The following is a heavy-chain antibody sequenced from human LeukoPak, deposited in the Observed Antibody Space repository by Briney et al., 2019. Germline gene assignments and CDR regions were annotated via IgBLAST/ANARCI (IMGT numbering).Heavy chain of an antibody. J-gene: IGHJ4*02. D-gene: IGHD3-16*01. CDR1: GFTFNTYW. CDR3: AKVSVWGSQHLDY. Sequence: GGSLRLSCAASGFTFNTYWMTWVRQAPGKGLGWILAISGSGGSTYYADSAKGRFTISRDNSKNTLYLQMNSLRVEDTAIYYCAKVSVWGSQHLDYWGQGTLVTVSS. V-gene: IGHV3-23*01. CDR2: ISGSGGST.